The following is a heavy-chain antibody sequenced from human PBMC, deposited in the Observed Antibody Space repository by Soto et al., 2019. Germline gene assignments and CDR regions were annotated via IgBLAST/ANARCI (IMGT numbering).Heavy chain of an antibody. CDR3: ARGNGYNSNFQH. Sequence: SEALSLTCTVSGGSISSYYWSWIRQPPGKGLEWIGYIHYSGSTNYNPSLKSRVTISVDTSKNQFSLNLSSVIAADTAVYYCARGNGYNSNFQHWGQGTLVTVS. V-gene: IGHV4-59*01. J-gene: IGHJ1*01. D-gene: IGHD1-1*01. CDR1: GGSISSYY. CDR2: IHYSGST.